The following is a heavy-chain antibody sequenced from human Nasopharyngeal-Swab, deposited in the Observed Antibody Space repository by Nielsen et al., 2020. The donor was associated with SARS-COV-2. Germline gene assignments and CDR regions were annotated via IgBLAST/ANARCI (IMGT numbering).Heavy chain of an antibody. Sequence: GGSLRLSCAASGFTFSSYRMSWVRQAPEKGLEWVANIKQDGSEKYYVDSVKGRFTVSRDNAKNSLYLQMNSLRAEDTAVYYCARGQRDQYYDFWSGYWPLYYFDIWGQGTLVTVSS. CDR3: ARGQRDQYYDFWSGYWPLYYFDI. CDR2: IKQDGSEK. D-gene: IGHD3-3*01. J-gene: IGHJ4*02. CDR1: GFTFSSYR. V-gene: IGHV3-7*01.